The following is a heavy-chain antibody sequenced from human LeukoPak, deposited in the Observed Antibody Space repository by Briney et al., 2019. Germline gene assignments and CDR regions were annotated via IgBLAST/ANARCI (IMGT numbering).Heavy chain of an antibody. CDR3: ARDQGSWNYGDY. V-gene: IGHV3-48*04. Sequence: PGGSLSLSCAASGFTFSSYSMNWVRQAPGKGLEWVSYISSRSSTIYYADSVKGRFTISRDNAKNSLYLQMNSLRAEDTAVYYCARDQGSWNYGDYWGQGTLVIVSS. CDR2: ISSRSSTI. D-gene: IGHD1-7*01. J-gene: IGHJ4*02. CDR1: GFTFSSYS.